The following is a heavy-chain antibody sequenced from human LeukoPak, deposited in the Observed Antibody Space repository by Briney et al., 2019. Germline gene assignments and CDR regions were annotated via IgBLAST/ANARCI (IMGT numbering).Heavy chain of an antibody. V-gene: IGHV4-59*01. Sequence: PSETLSLTCTVSGDSISSYYWTWIRQPPGKGLEWIGYIYYSGSTNYNPSLKSRVTISIDRSKNQFSLQLSSVTAADTAVYYCARGYHDFSGYWLSYFDYWGQGTLVTVSS. CDR1: GDSISSYY. D-gene: IGHD3-22*01. CDR2: IYYSGST. CDR3: ARGYHDFSGYWLSYFDY. J-gene: IGHJ4*02.